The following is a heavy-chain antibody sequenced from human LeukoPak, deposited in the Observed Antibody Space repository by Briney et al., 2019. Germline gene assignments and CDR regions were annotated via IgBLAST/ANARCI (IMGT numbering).Heavy chain of an antibody. CDR3: AREATIVGATMI. D-gene: IGHD1-26*01. V-gene: IGHV4-4*07. CDR2: ISSGGST. CDR1: GGSITTFY. Sequence: SETLSLTCTVSGGSITTFYWSWIRQPDGKVLEWIGHISSGGSTNYNPSLKRRFTLPIDTSKNQFSLKLNSVTAADTAVYYCAREATIVGATMIWGQGALVIVSS. J-gene: IGHJ4*02.